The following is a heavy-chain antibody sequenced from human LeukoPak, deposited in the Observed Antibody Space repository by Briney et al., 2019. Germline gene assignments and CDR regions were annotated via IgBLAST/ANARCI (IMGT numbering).Heavy chain of an antibody. V-gene: IGHV3-23*01. J-gene: IGHJ5*02. CDR2: IDASGGAT. CDR1: GSTFSNYA. CDR3: AKGSGSGWYGWFAP. Sequence: PGGSLRLSCAASGSTFSNYAMYWVRQPPGKGLEWVSTIDASGGATYYADSVKGRFTISRDNSKNTFYLQMNSLRAEDTAVYFCAKGSGSGWYGWFAPWGQGTLVTVSS. D-gene: IGHD6-19*01.